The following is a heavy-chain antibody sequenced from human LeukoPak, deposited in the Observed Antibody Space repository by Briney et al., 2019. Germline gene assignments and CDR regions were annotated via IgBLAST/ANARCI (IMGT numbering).Heavy chain of an antibody. Sequence: ASVKVSCKASGYTFTSYGISWVRQAPGQGPEWMGWISAYNGNTNYAQKLQGRVTMTTDTSTSTAYMELRSLRSDDTAVYYCARDARVWFGDPFDYWGQGTLVTVSS. CDR3: ARDARVWFGDPFDY. CDR2: ISAYNGNT. CDR1: GYTFTSYG. V-gene: IGHV1-18*01. D-gene: IGHD3-10*01. J-gene: IGHJ4*02.